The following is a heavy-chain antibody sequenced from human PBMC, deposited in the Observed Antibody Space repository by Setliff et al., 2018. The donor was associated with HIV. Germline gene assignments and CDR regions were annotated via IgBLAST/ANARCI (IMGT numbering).Heavy chain of an antibody. D-gene: IGHD3-22*01. CDR2: IYSGVTT. J-gene: IGHJ5*02. V-gene: IGHV3-66*02. Sequence: GESLKISCVASGISVSGNYMSWVRQAPGKGLEWVSVIYSGVTTHYADSVKGRFTISRDISKNTLYLQMNSLRSEDTAVYYCTRGQDYYDGSGYYPWGQGTLVTVSS. CDR3: TRGQDYYDGSGYYP. CDR1: GISVSGNY.